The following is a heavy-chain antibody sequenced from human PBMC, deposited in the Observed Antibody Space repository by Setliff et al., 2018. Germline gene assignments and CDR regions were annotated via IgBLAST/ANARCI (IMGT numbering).Heavy chain of an antibody. CDR1: GGSFSGYY. D-gene: IGHD3-10*01. CDR3: ATPGRRFGESIDY. Sequence: SETLSLTCAVYGGSFSGYYWSWIRQPPGKGLEWIGSIYYSGSTYYNPSLKSRVTISVDTSKNQFSLKLTSVTAADTAVYYCATPGRRFGESIDYWGQGTLVTVSS. V-gene: IGHV4-34*01. CDR2: IYYSGST. J-gene: IGHJ4*02.